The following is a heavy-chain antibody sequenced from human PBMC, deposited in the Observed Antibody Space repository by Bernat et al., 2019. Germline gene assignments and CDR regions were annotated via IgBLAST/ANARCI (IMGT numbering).Heavy chain of an antibody. CDR2: IYYSGST. CDR1: GGSISSSGYF. CDR3: ARRRHYDYIWGSYLGYYFDY. J-gene: IGHJ4*02. Sequence: QLQLQESGPGLVKPSETLSLTCTVSGGSISSSGYFWVWIRQPPGEGLEWIGSIYYSGSTYYNPSLKSRITISVDTSKNQLSLKLSSVTAADTAVYYCARRRHYDYIWGSYLGYYFDYWGQGTLVTVSS. D-gene: IGHD3-16*02. V-gene: IGHV4-39*01.